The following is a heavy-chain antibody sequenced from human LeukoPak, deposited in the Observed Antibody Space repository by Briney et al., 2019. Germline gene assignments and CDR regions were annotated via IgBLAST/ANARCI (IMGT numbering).Heavy chain of an antibody. CDR3: ATDQWELLSGAFDI. Sequence: PGGSLRLSCAASGFNFGNFGMHWVRQAPGKGLEWVAFITYDGSSEYYVDSVRGRLTTSRDNSKNTLYLQMSSLRAEDTAVYYCATDQWELLSGAFDIWGQGTMVTVSS. J-gene: IGHJ3*02. D-gene: IGHD1-26*01. CDR2: ITYDGSSE. CDR1: GFNFGNFG. V-gene: IGHV3-30*02.